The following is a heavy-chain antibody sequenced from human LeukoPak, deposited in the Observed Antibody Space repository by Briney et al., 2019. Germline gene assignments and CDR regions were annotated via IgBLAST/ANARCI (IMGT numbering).Heavy chain of an antibody. CDR1: GFTFSSYA. V-gene: IGHV3-30-3*01. CDR3: ARHNPPTVVTRVEYYFDY. D-gene: IGHD4-23*01. Sequence: GGSLRLSCAASGFTFSSYAMHWVRQAPGKGLEWVAVISYDGSNKYYADSVKGRFTISRDNSKNTLYLQMNSLRAEDTAVYYCARHNPPTVVTRVEYYFDYWGQGTLVTVSS. J-gene: IGHJ4*02. CDR2: ISYDGSNK.